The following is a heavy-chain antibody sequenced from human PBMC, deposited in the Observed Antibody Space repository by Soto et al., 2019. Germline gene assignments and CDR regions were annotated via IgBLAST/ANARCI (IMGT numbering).Heavy chain of an antibody. D-gene: IGHD2-2*01. CDR2: IYYSGST. J-gene: IGHJ6*02. V-gene: IGHV4-59*01. CDR1: GGSISSYY. CDR3: ARVACSSTSCSMDV. Sequence: SETLSLTCTFSGGSISSYYWSWIRQPPGKGLEWIGYIYYSGSTNYNPSLKSRVTISVDTSKNQFSLKLSSVTAADTAVYYCARVACSSTSCSMDVWGQGTTVTVSS.